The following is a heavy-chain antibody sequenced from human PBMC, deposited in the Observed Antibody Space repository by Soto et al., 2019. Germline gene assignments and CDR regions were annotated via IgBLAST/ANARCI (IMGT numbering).Heavy chain of an antibody. CDR1: GFTFSNYA. J-gene: IGHJ4*02. CDR3: ATDSPDTTGWYCDY. CDR2: ISYDGSNK. D-gene: IGHD6-19*01. Sequence: QVQLVESGGGVVQPGKSLRLSCAASGFTFSNYAVHWVRQAPGKGLEWVAIISYDGSNKYYADSVKGRFTISRDNSKNTLYLQMSSLRADDTAVYYCATDSPDTTGWYCDYWGQGTLVTVS. V-gene: IGHV3-30-3*01.